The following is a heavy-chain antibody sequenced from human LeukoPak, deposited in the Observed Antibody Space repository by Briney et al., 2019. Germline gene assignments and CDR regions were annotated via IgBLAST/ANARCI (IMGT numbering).Heavy chain of an antibody. CDR1: GFTFSSYA. J-gene: IGHJ4*02. Sequence: PGGSLRLSCAASGFTFSSYAMSWVRQAPGKGLEWVSAISGSGGSTYYADSVKGRFTISRDNAKNTLYLQMNSLRAEDTAVYYCGRGFVLVPAAIPDYWGPGTLVTVSS. CDR3: GRGFVLVPAAIPDY. D-gene: IGHD2-2*01. CDR2: ISGSGGST. V-gene: IGHV3-23*01.